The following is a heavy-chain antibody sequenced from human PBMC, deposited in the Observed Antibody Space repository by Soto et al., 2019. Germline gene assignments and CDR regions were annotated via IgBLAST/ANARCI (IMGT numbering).Heavy chain of an antibody. J-gene: IGHJ4*02. CDR2: IKSKTDGGTT. CDR3: TTALGGYDGVY. CDR1: GFTFSNAW. Sequence: EVQLVESGGGLVKPGGSLRLSCAASGFTFSNAWMSWVRQAPGKGLEWVGRIKSKTDGGTTDYAAPVKGRFTISRDDSKYTLYMQMNSLKAEDTAVYYCTTALGGYDGVYWGQGTLVTVSS. D-gene: IGHD5-12*01. V-gene: IGHV3-15*01.